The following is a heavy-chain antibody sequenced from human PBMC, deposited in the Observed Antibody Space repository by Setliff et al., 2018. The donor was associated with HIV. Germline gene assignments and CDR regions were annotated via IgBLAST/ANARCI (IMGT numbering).Heavy chain of an antibody. CDR1: GYSFTRNF. Sequence: ASVKVSCKASGYSFTRNFVHWVRQAPGQRLEWMGGINTNTGSPTYAQGFTGRFVFSLDTSVSTAYLQISSLKAEDSAIYYCARVSDTGVDPQTHRDYWGQGTPVTVSS. J-gene: IGHJ4*02. CDR3: ARVSDTGVDPQTHRDY. D-gene: IGHD2-21*01. V-gene: IGHV7-4-1*02. CDR2: INTNTGSP.